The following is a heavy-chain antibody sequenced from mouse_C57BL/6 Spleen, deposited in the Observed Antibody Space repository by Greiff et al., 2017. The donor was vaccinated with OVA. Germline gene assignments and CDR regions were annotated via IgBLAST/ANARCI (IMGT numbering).Heavy chain of an antibody. CDR3: ARGAYGSSYGGFDY. J-gene: IGHJ2*01. V-gene: IGHV5-4*01. CDR1: GFTFSSYA. CDR2: ISDGGSYT. Sequence: EVQVVESGGGLVKPGGSLKLSCAASGFTFSSYAMSWVRQTPEKRLEWVATISDGGSYTYYPDNVKGRFTISRDNAKNNLYLQMSHLKSEDTAMYYCARGAYGSSYGGFDYWGQGTTLTVSS. D-gene: IGHD1-1*01.